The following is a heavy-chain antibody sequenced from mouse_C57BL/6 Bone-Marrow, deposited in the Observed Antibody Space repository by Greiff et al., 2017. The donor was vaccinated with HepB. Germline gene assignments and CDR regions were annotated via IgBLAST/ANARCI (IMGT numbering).Heavy chain of an antibody. Sequence: VQLQQSGPELVKPGDSVKISCKASGYSFTGYFMNWVMQSHGKSLEWIGRINPYNGDTFYNQKFKGKATLTVDKSSSTAHMELRSLTSEDSAVYYCARDDGYPYYAMDYWGQGTSVTVSS. CDR2: INPYNGDT. CDR3: ARDDGYPYYAMDY. V-gene: IGHV1-20*01. D-gene: IGHD2-3*01. CDR1: GYSFTGYF. J-gene: IGHJ4*01.